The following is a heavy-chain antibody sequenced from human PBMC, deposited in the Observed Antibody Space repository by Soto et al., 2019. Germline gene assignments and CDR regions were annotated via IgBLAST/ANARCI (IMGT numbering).Heavy chain of an antibody. CDR2: IYYSGTT. Sequence: QVQLQESGPGLVKPSETLSLTCTVSDGSVSSGNDYWSWIRQHPGKGLEWIGYIYYSGTTNYNPSLKSRVTISVDTSKNQFTLKLSSVTAADTAVYYCARISRYDSSGYFAQCLDNWGQGTLVTVSS. CDR1: DGSVSSGNDY. J-gene: IGHJ4*02. V-gene: IGHV4-61*01. D-gene: IGHD3-22*01. CDR3: ARISRYDSSGYFAQCLDN.